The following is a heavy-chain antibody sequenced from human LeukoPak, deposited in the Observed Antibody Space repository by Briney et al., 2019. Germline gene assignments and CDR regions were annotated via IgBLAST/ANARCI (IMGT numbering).Heavy chain of an antibody. Sequence: TSETLSLTCTVSGGSISSYYWSWIRQPPGKGLEWIGYIYYSGSTNYNPSLKSRVTISVDTSKNQFSLKLSSVTAADTAVYYCATGFYSSSSFDYWGQGTLVTVSS. CDR3: ATGFYSSSSFDY. V-gene: IGHV4-59*01. CDR2: IYYSGST. D-gene: IGHD6-6*01. J-gene: IGHJ4*02. CDR1: GGSISSYY.